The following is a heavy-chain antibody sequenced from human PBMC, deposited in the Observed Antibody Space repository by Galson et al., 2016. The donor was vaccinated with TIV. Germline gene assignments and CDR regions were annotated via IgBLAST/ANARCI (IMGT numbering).Heavy chain of an antibody. V-gene: IGHV3-11*05. CDR2: ISSTGILT. CDR3: VRGSLDL. CDR1: GFSFSDYY. Sequence: SCAVSGFSFSDYYMIWVRQAPGKGLQWVSYISSTGILTNYADSVKGRFTVSRDNAKGSLFLQMNSLRAEDTAIYYCVRGSLDLWGQGTFVTVSS. J-gene: IGHJ5*02.